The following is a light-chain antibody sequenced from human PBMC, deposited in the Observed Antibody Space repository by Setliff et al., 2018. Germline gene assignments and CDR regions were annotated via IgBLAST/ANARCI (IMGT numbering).Light chain of an antibody. CDR2: EVT. CDR3: SAYTSSSTYV. Sequence: QSVLTQPASMSGSPGQSITISCTGTSSDVGGYNFVSWYQHHPGKAPKLVIYEVTNRPSGISNRFSGSKSGNSASLIISGLQAEDEADYYCSAYTSSSTYVFGTGTKVTVL. CDR1: SSDVGGYNF. J-gene: IGLJ1*01. V-gene: IGLV2-14*01.